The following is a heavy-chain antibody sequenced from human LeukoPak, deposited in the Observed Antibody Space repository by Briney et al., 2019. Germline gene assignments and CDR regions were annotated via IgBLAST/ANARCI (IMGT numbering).Heavy chain of an antibody. J-gene: IGHJ6*03. CDR1: GFTFSSYE. V-gene: IGHV3-48*03. Sequence: GGSLRLSCAASGFTFSSYEMNWVRQAPGKGLGWVSYISSSGSTIYYADSVKGRFTISRDNAKNSLYLQMNSLRAEDTAVYYCARDQTMVRGVRIRNYYYYMDVWGKGTTVTISS. D-gene: IGHD3-10*01. CDR2: ISSSGSTI. CDR3: ARDQTMVRGVRIRNYYYYMDV.